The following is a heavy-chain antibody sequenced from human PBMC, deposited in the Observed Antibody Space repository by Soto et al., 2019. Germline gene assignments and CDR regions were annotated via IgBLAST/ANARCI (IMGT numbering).Heavy chain of an antibody. D-gene: IGHD3-3*01. J-gene: IGHJ4*02. CDR1: GFTFSSYW. Sequence: EVQLVESGGGLVQPGGSLRLSCAASGFTFSSYWMHWVRQAPGKGLVWVSRINSDGSSTSYADSVKGRFTSSRGNAKNTLYLQMNSLRAEDTAVYYCASGGFLEWLLSWGQGTLVTVSS. CDR3: ASGGFLEWLLS. CDR2: INSDGSST. V-gene: IGHV3-74*01.